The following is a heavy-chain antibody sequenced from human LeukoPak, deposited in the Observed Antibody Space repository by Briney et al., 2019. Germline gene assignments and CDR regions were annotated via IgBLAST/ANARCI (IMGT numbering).Heavy chain of an antibody. D-gene: IGHD3-10*01. Sequence: GGSLRLSCAASGFNVDDSVMNWVRQAPGKGLEWVFGINWNGGSRGYADSVKGRFTISRENAKNSLYMQMNRLRAEDTALYYCARDLIPYYYGSGSYSEALDYWGQGTLVTVSS. J-gene: IGHJ4*02. CDR2: INWNGGSR. CDR1: GFNVDDSV. CDR3: ARDLIPYYYGSGSYSEALDY. V-gene: IGHV3-20*04.